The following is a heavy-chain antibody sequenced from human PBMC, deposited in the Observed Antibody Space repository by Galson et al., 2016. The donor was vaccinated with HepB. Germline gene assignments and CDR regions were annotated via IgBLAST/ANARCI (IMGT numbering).Heavy chain of an antibody. J-gene: IGHJ4*02. Sequence: SETLSLTCTVSGGSISTYYWSWIRQPPGKGLEWIGYIYYSGSTNYNPSLKSRVTISLDTSKNRFSLKLRSVTAADTAVYYCARASQQRGTAIDYWGQGTLVTVSS. CDR3: ARASQQRGTAIDY. V-gene: IGHV4-59*01. CDR2: IYYSGST. CDR1: GGSISTYY. D-gene: IGHD6-13*01.